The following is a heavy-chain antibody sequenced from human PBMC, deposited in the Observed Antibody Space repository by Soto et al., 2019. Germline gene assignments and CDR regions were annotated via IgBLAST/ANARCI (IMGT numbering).Heavy chain of an antibody. CDR2: IYYSGST. CDR3: ARGEYMVRGVIINYYYYYMDV. CDR1: GGSISSYY. J-gene: IGHJ6*03. V-gene: IGHV4-59*01. D-gene: IGHD3-10*01. Sequence: SETLSLTCTVSGGSISSYYWSWIRQPPGKGLEWIGYIYYSGSTNYNPSLKSRVTISVDTSKNQFSLKLSSVTAADTAVHYCARGEYMVRGVIINYYYYYMDVWGKGTTVTVSS.